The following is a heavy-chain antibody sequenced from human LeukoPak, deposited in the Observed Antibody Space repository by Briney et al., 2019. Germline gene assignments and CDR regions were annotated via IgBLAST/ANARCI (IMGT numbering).Heavy chain of an antibody. CDR2: ISWNSGSI. CDR3: AKDRWRYSSSFLSFDY. V-gene: IGHV3-9*01. J-gene: IGHJ4*02. CDR1: GFTFDDYA. D-gene: IGHD6-13*01. Sequence: GRSLRLSCAASGFTFDDYAMHWVRQAPGKGLEWASGISWNSGSIGYADSVKGRFTISRDNAKNSLYLQMNSLRAEDTALYYCAKDRWRYSSSFLSFDYWGQGTLVTVSS.